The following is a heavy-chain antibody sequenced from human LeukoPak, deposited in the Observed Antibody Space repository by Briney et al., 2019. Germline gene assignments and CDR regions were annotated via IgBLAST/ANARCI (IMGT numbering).Heavy chain of an antibody. CDR1: GYTLTELS. J-gene: IGHJ6*03. CDR3: ARMTTQYYDFWSGYIALTAGPRYYMDV. D-gene: IGHD3-3*01. Sequence: EASVKVSCKVSGYTLTELSMHWVRQAPGKGLEWMGGFDPEDGETIYAQKCQGRVTMTEDTSTDTAYMELSSLRSEDTAVYYCARMTTQYYDFWSGYIALTAGPRYYMDVWGKGTTVTVSS. CDR2: FDPEDGET. V-gene: IGHV1-24*01.